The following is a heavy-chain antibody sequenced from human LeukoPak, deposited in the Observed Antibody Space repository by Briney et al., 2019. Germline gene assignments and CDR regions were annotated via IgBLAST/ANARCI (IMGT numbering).Heavy chain of an antibody. D-gene: IGHD6-6*01. CDR3: ARDLWDSSSRFFDY. V-gene: IGHV4-39*07. CDR2: IYYSGST. Sequence: SETLSLTCTVSGGSISSSSYYWGWIRQPPGKGLEWIGSIYYSGSTYYNPSLKSRVTISVDTSKNQFSLKLSSVTAADTAVYYCARDLWDSSSRFFDYWGQGTLVTVSS. J-gene: IGHJ4*02. CDR1: GGSISSSSYY.